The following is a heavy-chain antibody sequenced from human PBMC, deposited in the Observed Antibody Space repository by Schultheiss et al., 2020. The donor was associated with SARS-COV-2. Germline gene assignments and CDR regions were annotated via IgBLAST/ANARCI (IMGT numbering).Heavy chain of an antibody. J-gene: IGHJ4*02. CDR3: AREGVAAAGTDY. CDR2: IYYSGST. CDR1: GGSISSGDYY. D-gene: IGHD6-13*01. V-gene: IGHV4-61*08. Sequence: SQTLSLTCTVSGGSISSGDYYWSWIRQPPGKGLEWIGYIYYSGSTNYNPSLKSRVTISVDTSKNQFSLKLSSVTAADTAVYYCAREGVAAAGTDYWGQGTLVTVSS.